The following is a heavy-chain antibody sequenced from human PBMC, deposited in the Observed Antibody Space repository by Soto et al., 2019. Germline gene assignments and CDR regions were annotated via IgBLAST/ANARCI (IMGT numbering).Heavy chain of an antibody. Sequence: QLQLQESGPGLVKPSETLSLTCTVSGGSISSSNYHWGWIRQPPGKGLEWIGSVYYSGSTYYNPSLKSRIIIPVDTSKNQFSLTLTSVTAADTAVYYCARYSTTLGWFDPWGQGTLVTVSS. V-gene: IGHV4-39*01. CDR3: ARYSTTLGWFDP. CDR2: VYYSGST. J-gene: IGHJ5*02. CDR1: GGSISSSNYH. D-gene: IGHD6-13*01.